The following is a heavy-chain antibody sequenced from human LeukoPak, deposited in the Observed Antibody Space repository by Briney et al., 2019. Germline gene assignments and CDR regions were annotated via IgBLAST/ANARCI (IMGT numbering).Heavy chain of an antibody. V-gene: IGHV2-5*02. CDR1: GFSLSTSGVG. D-gene: IGHD1-14*01. J-gene: IGHJ4*02. CDR2: IYWDDDK. Sequence: SGPTLVNPTQTLTLTCTFSGFSLSTSGVGVGWIRQPPGKALEWLALIYWDDDKRYSPSLESRLTNTKDASKNQVVLTMTNMDPVDTATYYCANTLTDGPLDYWGQRTLVTVSS. CDR3: ANTLTDGPLDY.